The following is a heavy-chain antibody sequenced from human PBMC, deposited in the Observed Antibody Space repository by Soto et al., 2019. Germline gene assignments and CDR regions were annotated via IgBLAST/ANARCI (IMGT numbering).Heavy chain of an antibody. CDR1: GFTVSSNY. CDR2: IYSGGST. Sequence: GGSLRLSCAASGFTVSSNYMSWVRQAPGKGLEWVSVIYSGGSTYYADSVKGRFTISRDNSKNTLYLQMNSLRAEDTAVYYCARDFLRSSHFHWGQGTLVTVSS. CDR3: ARDFLRSSHFH. J-gene: IGHJ4*02. D-gene: IGHD6-6*01. V-gene: IGHV3-53*01.